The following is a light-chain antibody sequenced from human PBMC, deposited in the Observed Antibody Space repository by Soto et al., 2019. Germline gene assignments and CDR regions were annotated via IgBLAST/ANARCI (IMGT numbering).Light chain of an antibody. CDR1: QSISNS. CDR2: DAS. V-gene: IGKV3-11*01. CDR3: QQRGEWPPGAT. Sequence: EIVLTQSPATLSLSPVERASLSCRASQSISNSLAWYQQTPGQAPRLLIYDASNRATGIPARFSGSGSGTDFTLTISSLEPEDFTVYYCQQRGEWPPGATFGQGTRLENK. J-gene: IGKJ5*01.